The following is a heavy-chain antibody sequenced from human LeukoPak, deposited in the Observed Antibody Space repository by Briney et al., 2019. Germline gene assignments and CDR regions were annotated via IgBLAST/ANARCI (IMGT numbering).Heavy chain of an antibody. CDR1: GFTFSTYG. J-gene: IGHJ4*02. Sequence: PGGSLRLSCAASGFTFSTYGMHWVRQAPGKGLEGVAIIWYDGNNKYYADSVKGRFTISRDNSKNTLYLQMNSLRAEDTALYYCAKGVCGGDCYSGYYFDYWGQGTLVTVSS. V-gene: IGHV3-33*06. CDR3: AKGVCGGDCYSGYYFDY. CDR2: IWYDGNNK. D-gene: IGHD2-21*02.